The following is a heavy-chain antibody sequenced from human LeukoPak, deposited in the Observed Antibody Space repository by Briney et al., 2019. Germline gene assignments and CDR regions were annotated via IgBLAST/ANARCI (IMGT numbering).Heavy chain of an antibody. CDR3: AKDLNTYRYDSRDLQH. V-gene: IGHV3-64D*06. CDR2: ISSNGGST. CDR1: GFTFSSYA. D-gene: IGHD3-22*01. J-gene: IGHJ1*01. Sequence: GGSLRLSCSASGFTFSSYAMHWVRQAPGKGLEYVSAISSNGGSTYYADSVKGRFTISRDNSKNTLYLQMSSLRAEDTAVYFCAKDLNTYRYDSRDLQHWGQGTLVTVSS.